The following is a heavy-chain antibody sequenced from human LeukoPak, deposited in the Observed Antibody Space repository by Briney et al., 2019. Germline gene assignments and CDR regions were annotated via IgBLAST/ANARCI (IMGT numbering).Heavy chain of an antibody. CDR3: TRDPDA. V-gene: IGHV3-66*01. CDR2: IYSGGDT. CDR1: GFTVSNYY. Sequence: GGSLRLSCAASGFTVSNYYMSWVRKAPGKGLEWVSVIYSGGDTYYADSVKGRFTLSRDNSKNTLYLQMNSLRAEDTAVYYCTRDPDAWGQGTLVTVSS. J-gene: IGHJ5*02.